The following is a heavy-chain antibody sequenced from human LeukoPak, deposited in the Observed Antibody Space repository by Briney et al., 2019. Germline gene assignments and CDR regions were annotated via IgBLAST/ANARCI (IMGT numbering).Heavy chain of an antibody. Sequence: PGGSLRLSCAASGFTFSSYEMNWVRQAPGKGLEWVSYISSSGSTVYYADSVKGRFTISRDNAKNSLYLQMNSLRAEDTAVYYCARDGDYGGRGDYWGQGTLVTVSS. CDR2: ISSSGSTV. D-gene: IGHD4-23*01. CDR1: GFTFSSYE. CDR3: ARDGDYGGRGDY. V-gene: IGHV3-48*03. J-gene: IGHJ4*02.